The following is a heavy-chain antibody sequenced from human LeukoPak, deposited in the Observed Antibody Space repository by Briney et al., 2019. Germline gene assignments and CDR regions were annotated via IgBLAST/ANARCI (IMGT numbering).Heavy chain of an antibody. V-gene: IGHV3-23*01. J-gene: IGHJ4*02. D-gene: IGHD6-19*01. CDR2: ISGSGSNT. CDR1: DFTFTSYA. CDR3: AKSDWYKRGEPDYFDY. Sequence: PGGSLRLSCAASDFTFTSYAMSWVRQAPGKGLEWVATISGSGSNTYYANSVKGRYSISRDNSKSTVYLQMNSLRAEDTAVYYCAKSDWYKRGEPDYFDYWGQGSLVTVSS.